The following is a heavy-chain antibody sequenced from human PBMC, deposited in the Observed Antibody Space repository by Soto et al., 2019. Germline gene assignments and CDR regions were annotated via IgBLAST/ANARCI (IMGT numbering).Heavy chain of an antibody. V-gene: IGHV3-23*01. CDR1: GFTFSGYV. CDR2: ISGNGGNT. J-gene: IGHJ4*02. D-gene: IGHD6-13*01. Sequence: PGGSLRLSCAASGFTFSGYVLTWVRQAPGRGLEWLSAISGNGGNTYYADSVKGRFTISRDNSKSMLYLQINSLRAEDTAIYYCARPSIAAPGTYWGQGTLVTVSS. CDR3: ARPSIAAPGTY.